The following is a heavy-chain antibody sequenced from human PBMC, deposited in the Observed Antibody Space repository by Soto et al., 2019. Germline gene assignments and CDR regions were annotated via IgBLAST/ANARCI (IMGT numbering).Heavy chain of an antibody. CDR3: ARNKIAAAGTLNWFDP. Sequence: LSLTCTVSGGSVSSGSYYWSWIRQPPGKGLEWIGYIYYSGSTNYNPSLKSRVTISVDTSKNQFSLKLSSVTAADTAVYYCARNKIAAAGTLNWFDPWGQGTLVTVSS. D-gene: IGHD6-13*01. J-gene: IGHJ5*02. V-gene: IGHV4-61*01. CDR1: GGSVSSGSYY. CDR2: IYYSGST.